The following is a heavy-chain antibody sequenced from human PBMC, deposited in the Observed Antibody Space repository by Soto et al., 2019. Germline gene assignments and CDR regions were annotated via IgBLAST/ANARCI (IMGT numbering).Heavy chain of an antibody. J-gene: IGHJ5*02. CDR1: GFTFSTNA. CDR2: ISGSGRTI. CDR3: AKKGVTVNGKDFFDP. D-gene: IGHD4-4*01. V-gene: IGHV3-23*01. Sequence: PGGSLRLSCAASGFTFSTNAMNWVRQAPGKGLEWVSIISGSGRTIYYADSVKGRFTISRDNSKNTVYLQMNSLRAEDTAVYYCAKKGVTVNGKDFFDPWGPGTLVTVSS.